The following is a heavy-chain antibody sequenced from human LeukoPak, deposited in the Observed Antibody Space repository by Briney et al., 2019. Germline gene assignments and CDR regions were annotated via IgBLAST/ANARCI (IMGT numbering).Heavy chain of an antibody. J-gene: IGHJ4*02. CDR2: IYYSGST. CDR3: AREGRQDYVYFDC. D-gene: IGHD4-17*01. CDR1: GGSISSYY. Sequence: PSETLSLTCTVSGGSISSYYWSWIRQPPGKGLEWIGYIYYSGSTNYNPSLKSRVTISVDTSKNQFSLRLTSVTAADTAVYYCAREGRQDYVYFDCWGQGTLVTVSS. V-gene: IGHV4-59*01.